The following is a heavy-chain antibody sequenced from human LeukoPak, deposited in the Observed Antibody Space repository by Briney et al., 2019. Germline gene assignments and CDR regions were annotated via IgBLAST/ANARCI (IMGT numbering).Heavy chain of an antibody. CDR3: ARTSGERDNWFVP. J-gene: IGHJ5*02. D-gene: IGHD4-17*01. V-gene: IGHV3-48*03. Sequence: PEGSLRLSCAASGFTFSSYEMNWVRQAPGKGLEWVSYISSGGNTIYYADSVKGRFTIPRDNAKNTLYLQTNSLRAEDTAVYYCARTSGERDNWFVPWGQGTPVTVSS. CDR1: GFTFSSYE. CDR2: ISSGGNTI.